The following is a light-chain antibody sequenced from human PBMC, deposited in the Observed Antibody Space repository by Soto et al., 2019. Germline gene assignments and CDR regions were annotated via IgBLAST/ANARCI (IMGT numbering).Light chain of an antibody. CDR1: SSNIGSNY. CDR2: VNN. V-gene: IGLV1-40*01. J-gene: IGLJ3*02. CDR3: QSYDSSLSASV. Sequence: QSVLTQPPSASGTPGQRVTISCSGSSSNIGSNYVYWYHQLPGTAPKLVIYVNNNRPSGVPDRFSGSKSGTSASLVITGLQAEDEADYYCQSYDSSLSASVFGGGTQLTVL.